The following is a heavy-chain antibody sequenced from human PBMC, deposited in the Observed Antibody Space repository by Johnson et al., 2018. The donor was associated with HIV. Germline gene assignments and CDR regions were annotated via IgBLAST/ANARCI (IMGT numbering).Heavy chain of an antibody. CDR3: ARGKAFDI. J-gene: IGHJ3*02. CDR2: INWNGGST. V-gene: IGHV3-20*04. Sequence: VQLVESGKGVVPPGRSQRLSCAASGFTFKTYGINWVRQAPGKGLEWVSGINWNGGSTGYADSVKGRFTISRDNAKNSLYLQMNSLRAGDTAVYYCARGKAFDIWGQGTMVTVSS. CDR1: GFTFKTYG.